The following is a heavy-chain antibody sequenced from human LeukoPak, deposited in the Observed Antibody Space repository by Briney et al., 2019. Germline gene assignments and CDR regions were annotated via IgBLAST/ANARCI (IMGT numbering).Heavy chain of an antibody. CDR1: GFTLTNSA. CDR2: ISGRSDTI. D-gene: IGHD1-1*01. Sequence: GGPLRLSCVGSGFTLTNSAMNWVRQAPGKGLEWLSYISGRSDTIYYADSVKGRFTISRDNANNSLYLQMNSLRAEDTAVYYCARDRASNDYTNWLDPWGQGTLVTVSS. J-gene: IGHJ5*02. CDR3: ARDRASNDYTNWLDP. V-gene: IGHV3-48*01.